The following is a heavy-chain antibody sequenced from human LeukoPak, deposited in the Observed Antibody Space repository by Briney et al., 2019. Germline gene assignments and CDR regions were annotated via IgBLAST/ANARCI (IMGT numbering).Heavy chain of an antibody. CDR1: GYTFTSYV. Sequence: ASVKVSCKASGYTFTSYVINWVRQAPGQGLEWMGWISTYNGNTNYAQELQGRVTMTTNTSTTTAYMELRSLRSDDTAMYYCARGGPYGDYSDYWGQGTLVTVSS. D-gene: IGHD4-17*01. CDR2: ISTYNGNT. V-gene: IGHV1-18*01. J-gene: IGHJ4*02. CDR3: ARGGPYGDYSDY.